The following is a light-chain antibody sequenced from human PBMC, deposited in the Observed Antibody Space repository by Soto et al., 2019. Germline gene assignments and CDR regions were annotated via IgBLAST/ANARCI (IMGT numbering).Light chain of an antibody. CDR2: GAS. CDR1: LRISNN. V-gene: IGKV3-15*01. Sequence: EIGGTQSPSSVSCWALEMATLSCRVSLRISNNLAWYQQKPGQAPRLLIYGASTRATGIPARFSGSGSGTEFTLTISSLQSEHSALYYCQQYNHWPPLTFGGGTKVDI. J-gene: IGKJ4*01. CDR3: QQYNHWPPLT.